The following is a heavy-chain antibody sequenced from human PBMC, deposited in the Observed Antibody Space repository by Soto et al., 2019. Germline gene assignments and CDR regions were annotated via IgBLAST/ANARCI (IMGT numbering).Heavy chain of an antibody. CDR3: ARDRVGATDYYYGMDV. CDR2: IYYSGST. D-gene: IGHD1-26*01. V-gene: IGHV4-61*01. CDR1: GGSVSSGSYY. J-gene: IGHJ6*02. Sequence: PSETLSLTXTVSGGSVSSGSYYWSWIRQPPGKGLEWIGYIYYSGSTNYNPSLKSRVTISVDTSKNQFSLKLSSVTAADTAVYYCARDRVGATDYYYGMDVWGQGTTVTVSS.